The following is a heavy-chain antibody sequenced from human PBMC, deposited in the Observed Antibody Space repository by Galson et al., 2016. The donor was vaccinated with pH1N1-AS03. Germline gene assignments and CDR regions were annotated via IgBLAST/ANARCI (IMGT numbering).Heavy chain of an antibody. CDR1: GGTFSSFA. J-gene: IGHJ3*02. CDR3: ARPRGSSVHDAFDI. V-gene: IGHV1-69*06. CDR2: IIPIFGTP. D-gene: IGHD1-1*01. Sequence: SVKVSCKASGGTFSSFAISWVRQAPGQGLEWMGGIIPIFGTPNYAQKFQGRVTITADKSTFTAYMELSSLRSEDMAVYYCARPRGSSVHDAFDIWGQGTKVTVS.